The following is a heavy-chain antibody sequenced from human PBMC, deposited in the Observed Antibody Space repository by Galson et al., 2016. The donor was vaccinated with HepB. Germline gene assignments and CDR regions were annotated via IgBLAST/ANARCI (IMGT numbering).Heavy chain of an antibody. CDR3: ARRRGQWLYDAFDL. J-gene: IGHJ3*01. Sequence: SLRLSCAASGFYFSSNSMNWVRQAPGKGLEWVAYISSSSGTINYADSVKGRFTISRDNAKDLLYLQMNSLRDEDTAVYYWARRRGQWLYDAFDLWGQGTMVSVSS. V-gene: IGHV3-48*02. CDR1: GFYFSSNS. CDR2: ISSSSGTI. D-gene: IGHD3-22*01.